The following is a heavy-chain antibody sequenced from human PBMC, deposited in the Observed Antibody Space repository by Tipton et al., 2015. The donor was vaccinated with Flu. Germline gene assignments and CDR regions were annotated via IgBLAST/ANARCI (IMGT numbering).Heavy chain of an antibody. Sequence: SLRLSCAASGFTFSDYYMSWIRQAPGKGLEWVSYISSSSSYTNYADSVKGRFTISRDNAKNSLYLQMNSLRAEDTAVHYCARVGRRGALFGVVTNWGQGTLVTVSS. CDR3: ARVGRRGALFGVVTN. V-gene: IGHV3-11*06. J-gene: IGHJ4*02. CDR2: ISSSSSYT. CDR1: GFTFSDYY. D-gene: IGHD3-3*01.